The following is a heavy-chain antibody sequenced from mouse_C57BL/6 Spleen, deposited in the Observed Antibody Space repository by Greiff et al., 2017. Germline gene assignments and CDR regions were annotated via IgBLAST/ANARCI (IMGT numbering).Heavy chain of an antibody. V-gene: IGHV1-74*01. J-gene: IGHJ2*01. CDR1: GYTFTSYW. Sequence: QVQLKQPGAELVKPGASVKVSCKASGYTFTSYWMHWVKQRPGQGLEWIGRIHPSDGDTNYNQKFKGKATLTVDKSSSTAYMQLSSLTSEDSAVYYCARGGYGRGNFDYWGQGTTLTVSS. D-gene: IGHD1-1*01. CDR3: ARGGYGRGNFDY. CDR2: IHPSDGDT.